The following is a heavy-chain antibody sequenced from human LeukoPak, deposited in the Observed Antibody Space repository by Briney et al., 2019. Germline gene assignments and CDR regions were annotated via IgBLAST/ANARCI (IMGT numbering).Heavy chain of an antibody. D-gene: IGHD3-10*01. CDR1: GFTFSSYG. Sequence: GGSLRLSCAASGFTFSSYGMHWVRQAPGKGLEWVAVISYDGSNKYYADSVKGRFTISRDNSKNTLYLQMNSLRAEDTAVYYCARAYYGSGSYSPIDYWGQGTLVTVSS. J-gene: IGHJ4*02. V-gene: IGHV3-30*03. CDR3: ARAYYGSGSYSPIDY. CDR2: ISYDGSNK.